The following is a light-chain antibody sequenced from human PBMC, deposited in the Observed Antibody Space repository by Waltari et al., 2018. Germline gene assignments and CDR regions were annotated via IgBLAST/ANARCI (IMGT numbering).Light chain of an antibody. J-gene: IGKJ1*01. V-gene: IGKV3-20*01. CDR3: QQYGSSPGT. CDR1: QSVSSSY. Sequence: EIVLTQSPGTLSLSPGERATLSCRASQSVSSSYLAWYQQKPGQAPRLRLYGASSRATGIPDRFSGSGSGTDFTLTISRLEPEDFAVYYCQQYGSSPGTFGPGTKVEIK. CDR2: GAS.